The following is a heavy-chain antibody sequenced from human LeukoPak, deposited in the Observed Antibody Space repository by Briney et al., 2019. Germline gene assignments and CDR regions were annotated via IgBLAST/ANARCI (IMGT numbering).Heavy chain of an antibody. CDR1: GYTFTSYY. D-gene: IGHD6-19*01. Sequence: ASVKVSCKASGYTFTSYYMHWVRLAPGQGLEWMGIINPSGGSTSYAQKFQGRVTMTRDTSTSTVYMELSSLRSEDTAVYYCARNEAVAGMADYWGQGTLVTVSS. J-gene: IGHJ4*02. CDR2: INPSGGST. CDR3: ARNEAVAGMADY. V-gene: IGHV1-46*01.